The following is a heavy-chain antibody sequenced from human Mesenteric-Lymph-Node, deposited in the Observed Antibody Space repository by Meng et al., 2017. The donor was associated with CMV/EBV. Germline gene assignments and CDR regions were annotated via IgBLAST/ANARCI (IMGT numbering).Heavy chain of an antibody. CDR2: IYYSGST. J-gene: IGHJ3*02. CDR3: ARVCGGSCFAFDI. V-gene: IGHV4-39*07. Sequence: SETLSLTCTVSGGSISSSSYYWGWIRQPPGKGLEWIGSIYYSGSTYYNPSLKSRVTISVDKSKNQFSLKLSSVTAADTAVYYCARVCGGSCFAFDIWGQGTMVTVSS. CDR1: GGSISSSSYY. D-gene: IGHD2-15*01.